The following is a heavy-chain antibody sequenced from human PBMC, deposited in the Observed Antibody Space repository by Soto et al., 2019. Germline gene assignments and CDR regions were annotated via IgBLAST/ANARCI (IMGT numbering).Heavy chain of an antibody. CDR3: ARHSPYYDDIWGSYRNGNYFDY. V-gene: IGHV4-59*08. Sequence: SETLSLTCTVSGGSISSYYWSWIRQPPGKGLEWIGYIYYSGSTNYNPSLKSRVTISVDTSKNQFSLKLSSVTAADTAVYYCARHSPYYDDIWGSYRNGNYFDYWGQGTLVTVSS. CDR2: IYYSGST. J-gene: IGHJ4*02. D-gene: IGHD3-16*02. CDR1: GGSISSYY.